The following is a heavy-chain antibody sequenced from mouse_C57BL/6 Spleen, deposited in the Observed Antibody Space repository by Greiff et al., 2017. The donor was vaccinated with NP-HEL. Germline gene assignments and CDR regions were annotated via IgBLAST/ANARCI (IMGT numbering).Heavy chain of an antibody. V-gene: IGHV1-52*01. CDR3: AASQHFDY. CDR1: GYTFTSYW. J-gene: IGHJ2*01. CDR2: IDPSDSET. Sequence: QVQLQQPGAELVRPGSSVKLSCKASGYTFTSYWMHWVKQRPIQGLEWIGNIDPSDSETHYNQKFKDKATLTVDKSSSTAYMQLSSLTTVDSAVYYGAASQHFDYWGQGTTLTGSS.